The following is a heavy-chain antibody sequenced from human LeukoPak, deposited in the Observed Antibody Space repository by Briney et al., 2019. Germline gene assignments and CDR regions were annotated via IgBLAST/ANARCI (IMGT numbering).Heavy chain of an antibody. CDR2: ISSSGSTI. J-gene: IGHJ6*03. CDR1: GFTFSDYY. Sequence: GGSLRLSCAASGFTFSDYYMSWIRQAPGKGLEWVSYISSSGSTIYYADSVKGRFTISRDNAKNSLYLQMNSLRAEDTAVYYCARDASYYDFWSGYNMDVWGKGTTVTVSS. CDR3: ARDASYYDFWSGYNMDV. V-gene: IGHV3-11*01. D-gene: IGHD3-3*01.